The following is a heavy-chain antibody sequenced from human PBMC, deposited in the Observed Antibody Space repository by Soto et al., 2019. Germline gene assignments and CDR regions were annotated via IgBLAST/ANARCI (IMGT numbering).Heavy chain of an antibody. CDR2: IIPIFGTA. V-gene: IGHV1-69*13. CDR3: SRNLAPSKSWFDP. J-gene: IGHJ5*02. D-gene: IGHD3-3*01. Sequence: SVKVSCKASGCTFSSYAISWVRQAPGQGLEWMGGIIPIFGTANYAQKFQGRVTITADESTSTAYMELSSLRSEDTAVYYCSRNLAPSKSWFDPWGQGTLVTVSS. CDR1: GCTFSSYA.